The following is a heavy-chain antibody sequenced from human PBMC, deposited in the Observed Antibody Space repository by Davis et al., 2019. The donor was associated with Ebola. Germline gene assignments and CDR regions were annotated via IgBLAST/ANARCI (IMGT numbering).Heavy chain of an antibody. CDR3: ARGGYYDFWSGHLYGMDV. Sequence: ASVKVSCKASGYTFTGYYMHWVRQAPGQGLEWMGWINPNSGGTNYAQKFQGWVTMTRDTSISTAYMELSRLRSDDTAVYYCARGGYYDFWSGHLYGMDVWGQGTTVTVSS. J-gene: IGHJ6*02. CDR1: GYTFTGYY. V-gene: IGHV1-2*04. D-gene: IGHD3-3*01. CDR2: INPNSGGT.